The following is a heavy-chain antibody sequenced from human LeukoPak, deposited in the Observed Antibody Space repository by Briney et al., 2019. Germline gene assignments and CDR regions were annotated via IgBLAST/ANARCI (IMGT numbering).Heavy chain of an antibody. J-gene: IGHJ4*02. V-gene: IGHV1-2*02. D-gene: IGHD5-18*01. CDR1: GYTFAGYY. Sequence: ASLKVSCKASGYTFAGYYMHCVRQAPGHGLEWMGWINPNSGGTNYAQKFQGRVTMTRDTSISTANTELSRLRSDDTAVYYCATLDTAMVTGYYFDYWGQGTLVTVSS. CDR2: INPNSGGT. CDR3: ATLDTAMVTGYYFDY.